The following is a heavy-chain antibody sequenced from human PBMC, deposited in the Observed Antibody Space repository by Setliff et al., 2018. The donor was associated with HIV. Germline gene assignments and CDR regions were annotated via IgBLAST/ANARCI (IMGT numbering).Heavy chain of an antibody. CDR2: IHYDGSTT. D-gene: IGHD3-10*01. V-gene: IGHV3-74*01. CDR3: TRVRPGRWAALDAFDL. Sequence: GWSLRLSCAASGFTFANYWMHWVRQAPGKGLVWVSRIHYDGSTTNYADFVKGRFTISRDNAKNTLYLQMDSLRAEDTAVYYCTRVRPGRWAALDAFDLWGQGTMVTVSS. CDR1: GFTFANYW. J-gene: IGHJ3*01.